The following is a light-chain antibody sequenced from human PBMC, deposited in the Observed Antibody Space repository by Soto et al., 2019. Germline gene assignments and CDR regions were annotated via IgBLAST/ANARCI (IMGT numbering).Light chain of an antibody. Sequence: EIVLTQSPATLSLSPGERATLSCRASQSVSSYLAWYQQKPGQAPRLLIYDASNRATGIPARFSGSWSGTDFTLTISSLEPEGFAVYYCQQRSNWPPITFGQGTRLEIK. V-gene: IGKV3-11*01. J-gene: IGKJ5*01. CDR2: DAS. CDR1: QSVSSY. CDR3: QQRSNWPPIT.